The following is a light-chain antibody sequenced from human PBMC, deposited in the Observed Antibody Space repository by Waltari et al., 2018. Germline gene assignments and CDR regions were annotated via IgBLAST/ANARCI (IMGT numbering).Light chain of an antibody. V-gene: IGLV2-23*01. Sequence: QSALTQPASKSGSPGQSITIPCTGTNRNIGGFQLVSWYQQHPGKAPRLLIYEGTRRPSGVSSRFSGSTSGITSSLTISGLQFEDEADYYCCSFTTSLTYVFGSGTKVTVL. CDR1: NRNIGGFQL. CDR3: CSFTTSLTYV. J-gene: IGLJ1*01. CDR2: EGT.